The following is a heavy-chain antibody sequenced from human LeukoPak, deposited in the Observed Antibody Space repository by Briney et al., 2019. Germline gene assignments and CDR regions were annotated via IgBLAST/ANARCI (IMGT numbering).Heavy chain of an antibody. Sequence: ASVKVSCKASGYSFTSYAMHWVRQAPGQRLEWMGWINAGNGNTKYSQKFQGRVTITRDTSASTAYMELSSLRSEDTAVYYCARGQAVAGTSLDYWGQATLVTVSS. V-gene: IGHV1-3*01. CDR2: INAGNGNT. CDR1: GYSFTSYA. D-gene: IGHD6-19*01. J-gene: IGHJ4*02. CDR3: ARGQAVAGTSLDY.